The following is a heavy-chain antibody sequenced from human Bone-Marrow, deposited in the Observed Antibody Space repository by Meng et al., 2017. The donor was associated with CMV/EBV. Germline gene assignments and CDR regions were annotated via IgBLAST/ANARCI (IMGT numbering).Heavy chain of an antibody. V-gene: IGHV2-5*01. Sequence: SGPTLVKPTQTLTLTCTFSGFSLSTSGVGVGWIRQPPGKALEWLALIYWNDDKRYSPSLKSRLTITKDTSKNQVVLTMTNMDPVDTATYYCVHRIVLRFLEWSIWDYWGQGTLVTVSS. CDR1: GFSLSTSGVG. D-gene: IGHD3-3*01. CDR3: VHRIVLRFLEWSIWDY. CDR2: IYWNDDK. J-gene: IGHJ4*02.